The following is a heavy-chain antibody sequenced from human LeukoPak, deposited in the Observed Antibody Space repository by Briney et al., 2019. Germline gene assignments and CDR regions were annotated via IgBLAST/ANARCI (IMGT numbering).Heavy chain of an antibody. J-gene: IGHJ4*02. CDR1: EFTFRSYA. CDR3: ARVGGATAVTMYFEY. Sequence: PGGSLRLSCAASEFTFRSYAMTWVRQAPGKGLEWVSSISSSSSYIYCADSVKDRFTISRDNAKKSLYLQMNSLRDEDTAVYYCARVGGATAVTMYFEYWGQGTLVTVSS. CDR2: ISSSSSYI. D-gene: IGHD1-26*01. V-gene: IGHV3-21*01.